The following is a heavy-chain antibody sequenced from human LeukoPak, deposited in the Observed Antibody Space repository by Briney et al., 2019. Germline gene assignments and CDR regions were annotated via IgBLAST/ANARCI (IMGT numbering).Heavy chain of an antibody. D-gene: IGHD3-10*01. V-gene: IGHV3-23*01. CDR3: AKYTEFGVNWFDP. CDR2: ISGSGGST. J-gene: IGHJ5*02. CDR1: GFTFSSYA. Sequence: SGGSLRLSCAASGFTFSSYAMHWVRQAPGKGLEWVSAISGSGGSTYYADSVKGRFTISRDNSKNTLYLQMNSLRAEDTAVYYCAKYTEFGVNWFDPWGQGTLVTVSS.